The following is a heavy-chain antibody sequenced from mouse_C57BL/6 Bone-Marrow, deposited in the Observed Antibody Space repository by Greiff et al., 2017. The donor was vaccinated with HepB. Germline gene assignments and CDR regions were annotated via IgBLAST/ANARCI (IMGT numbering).Heavy chain of an antibody. CDR3: ARTTVVPYWYFDV. CDR2: ISSGSSTI. CDR1: GFTFSDSG. D-gene: IGHD1-1*01. Sequence: EVQLVESGGGLVKPGGSLKLSCAASGFTFSDSGMHWVRQAPEQGLEWVAYISSGSSTIYYADTVQGRFTISRDNAKNTLFLQMTSLRSEDTAMYYCARTTVVPYWYFDVWGTGTTVTVSS. J-gene: IGHJ1*03. V-gene: IGHV5-17*01.